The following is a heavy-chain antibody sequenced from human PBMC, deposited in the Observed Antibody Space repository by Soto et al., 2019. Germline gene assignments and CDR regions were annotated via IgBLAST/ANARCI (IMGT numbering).Heavy chain of an antibody. CDR2: INAGNGNT. CDR1: GYTFTSYA. V-gene: IGHV1-3*01. Sequence: ASVKVSCKASGYTFTSYARRWGRQTPGQRLEWMVGINAGNGNTKYSQKFQGRVTITRDTSASTAYMELSSLRSEDTAVYYCARTSRYCSGGSCYSSVFYWGQGTLVTVSS. CDR3: ARTSRYCSGGSCYSSVFY. J-gene: IGHJ4*02. D-gene: IGHD2-15*01.